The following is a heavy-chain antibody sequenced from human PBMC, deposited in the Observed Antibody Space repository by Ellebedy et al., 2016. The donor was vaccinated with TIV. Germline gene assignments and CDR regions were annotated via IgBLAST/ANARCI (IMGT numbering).Heavy chain of an antibody. J-gene: IGHJ4*02. D-gene: IGHD3-22*01. CDR2: IYYSGST. CDR1: GVSISSYY. CDR3: ARGVVKNDY. V-gene: IGHV4-59*01. Sequence: MPSETLSLTCTVPGVSISSYYWSWIRQPPGKGLEWLGYIYYSGSTNYNPSLKSRVTISVDTSKNQFSLKMSSVTAADTAVYFCARGVVKNDYWGQGTLVTVSS.